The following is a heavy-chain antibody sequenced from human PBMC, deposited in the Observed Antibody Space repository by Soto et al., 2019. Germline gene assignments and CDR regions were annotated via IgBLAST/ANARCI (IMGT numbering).Heavy chain of an antibody. J-gene: IGHJ4*02. CDR3: ARGSYSGYEREDY. CDR1: GNTLSGLP. D-gene: IGHD5-12*01. CDR2: IIPIFGTA. Sequence: ASVKVSCKVSGNTLSGLPMHWVRQAPGKGLEWMGGIIPIFGTANYAQKFQGRVTITADESTSTAYMELSSLRSEDTAVYYCARGSYSGYEREDYWGQGTLVTVSS. V-gene: IGHV1-69*13.